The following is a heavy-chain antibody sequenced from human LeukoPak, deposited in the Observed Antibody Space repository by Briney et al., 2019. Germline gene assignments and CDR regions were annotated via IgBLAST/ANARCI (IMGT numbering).Heavy chain of an antibody. Sequence: GGSLRLSCAASGFTFNSYAMTWVRQAPGRGLECVSSIGAGSGTTHYADSVKGRFTISRDNSKNTMYLQMNSLRAEDTAVYYCARNWNYDDWGQGTLVTVSS. CDR1: GFTFNSYA. V-gene: IGHV3-23*01. J-gene: IGHJ4*02. CDR3: ARNWNYDD. D-gene: IGHD1-7*01. CDR2: IGAGSGTT.